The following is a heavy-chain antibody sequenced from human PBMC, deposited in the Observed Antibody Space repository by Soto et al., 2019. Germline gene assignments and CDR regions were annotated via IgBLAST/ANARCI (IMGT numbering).Heavy chain of an antibody. V-gene: IGHV3-23*01. D-gene: IGHD5-12*01. CDR1: GFIFTNDG. CDR2: VVVRGNSA. J-gene: IGHJ3*01. CDR3: VSEGRGSFDF. Sequence: PGGSLCLSCAASGFIFTNDGMNWVRQPPGKGLELVSVVVVRGNSAYYADAVEGRFTISRDNSKKMLSLKTGSLAVDDTAIYYRVSEGRGSFDFWGRGTMVTVSS.